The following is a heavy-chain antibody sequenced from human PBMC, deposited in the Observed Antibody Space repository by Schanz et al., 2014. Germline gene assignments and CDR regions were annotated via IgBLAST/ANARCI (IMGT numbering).Heavy chain of an antibody. J-gene: IGHJ4*02. CDR2: ISNSGTYT. CDR3: ARDGAELYYFDD. Sequence: QVQLVESGGGLVKPGGSLRLSCAASGFTFSDYYMTWMRQAPGKGLEWISYISNSGTYTKYADSVKGRFTISRDNAKNSLYLQMNGLRAEDTAVFYCARDGAELYYFDDWGQGTLVTVSS. CDR1: GFTFSDYY. D-gene: IGHD1-1*01. V-gene: IGHV3-11*06.